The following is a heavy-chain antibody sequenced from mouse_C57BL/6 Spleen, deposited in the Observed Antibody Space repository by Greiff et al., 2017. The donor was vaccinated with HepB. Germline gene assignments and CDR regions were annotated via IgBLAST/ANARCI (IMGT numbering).Heavy chain of an antibody. D-gene: IGHD1-1*01. CDR2: ISNGGGST. J-gene: IGHJ1*03. V-gene: IGHV5-12*01. CDR1: GFTFSDYY. Sequence: DVMLVESGGGLVQPGGSLKLSCAASGFTFSDYYMYWVRQTPEKRLEWVAYISNGGGSTYYPDTVKGRFTISRDNAKNTLYLQMSRLKSEDTAMYYCARGPPGSSRYWYFDVWGTGTTVTVSS. CDR3: ARGPPGSSRYWYFDV.